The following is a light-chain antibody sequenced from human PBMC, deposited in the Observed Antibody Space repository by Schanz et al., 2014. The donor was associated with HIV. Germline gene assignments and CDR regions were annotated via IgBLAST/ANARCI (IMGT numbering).Light chain of an antibody. CDR3: QQSGDSGGT. CDR1: QSVSSN. V-gene: IGKV3-15*01. J-gene: IGKJ4*01. CDR2: GAS. Sequence: EIVMTQSPATLSVSPGERATLSCRASQSVSSNLAWYQQKPGQAPRLLIYGASTRATGIPARFSGSGSGTDFTLTISRLEPEDFAVYYCQQSGDSGGTFGGGTKVEIK.